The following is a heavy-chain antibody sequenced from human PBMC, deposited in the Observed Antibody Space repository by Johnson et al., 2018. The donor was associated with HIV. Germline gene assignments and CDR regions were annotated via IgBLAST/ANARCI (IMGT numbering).Heavy chain of an antibody. Sequence: VQLVESGGGLVQPGGSLRLSCAASGFTFSSYWMSWVRQAPGKGLEWVANIKHDGSEKYYVDSVKGRFTISRDNSKNTLYLQMTSLRAEDTAVYYCARVTGEVIAHDAFDIWGQGTMVTVSS. J-gene: IGHJ3*02. D-gene: IGHD3-16*02. V-gene: IGHV3-7*01. CDR3: ARVTGEVIAHDAFDI. CDR2: IKHDGSEK. CDR1: GFTFSSYW.